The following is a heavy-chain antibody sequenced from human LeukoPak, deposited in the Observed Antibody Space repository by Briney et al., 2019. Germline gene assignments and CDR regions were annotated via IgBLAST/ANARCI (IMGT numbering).Heavy chain of an antibody. CDR1: GYTFTSYA. Sequence: GASVKVSCKASGYTFTSYAMHWVRQAPGQRLEWMGWNNAGNGNTKYSQKFQGRVTITRDTSASTAYMELSSLRSEDTAVYYCARDSPPYCGGDCYFRWGQGTLVTVSS. D-gene: IGHD2-21*02. CDR3: ARDSPPYCGGDCYFR. CDR2: NNAGNGNT. V-gene: IGHV1-3*01. J-gene: IGHJ4*02.